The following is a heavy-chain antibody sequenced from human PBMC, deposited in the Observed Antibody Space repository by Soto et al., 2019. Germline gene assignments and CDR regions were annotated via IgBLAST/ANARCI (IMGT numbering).Heavy chain of an antibody. CDR2: ISYDGSNK. CDR3: AKASRIVVVTAPYDY. D-gene: IGHD2-21*02. J-gene: IGHJ4*02. CDR1: GFPFSSYG. Sequence: QVQLVESGGGVVQPGRSLRLSCAASGFPFSSYGMHWVRQAPGKGLEWVAVISYDGSNKYYEDSVKGRFTISRDNSKNTLYLQMNSLRAEDTAVYYCAKASRIVVVTAPYDYRGQGTLVTVSS. V-gene: IGHV3-30*18.